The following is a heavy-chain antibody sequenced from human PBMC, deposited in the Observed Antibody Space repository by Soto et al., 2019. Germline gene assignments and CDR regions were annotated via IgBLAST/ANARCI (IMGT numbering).Heavy chain of an antibody. V-gene: IGHV1-18*01. CDR2: ISAYNGNT. D-gene: IGHD4-17*01. CDR3: ARPMYGDYEGFAWEI. Sequence: QVQLVQSGAEVKKPGASAKSSCKASGYTFTRYAISWVRQAPGQGLAWMGWISAYNGNTNYEQKLQGRVTRTTDTSTSTAYMESGSLRPDDTAVYYCARPMYGDYEGFAWEIGGQGTMVSVCS. J-gene: IGHJ3*02. CDR1: GYTFTRYA.